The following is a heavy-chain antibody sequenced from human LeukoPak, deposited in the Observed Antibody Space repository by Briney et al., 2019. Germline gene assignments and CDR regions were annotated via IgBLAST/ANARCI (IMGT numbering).Heavy chain of an antibody. CDR1: GYTFTSYG. J-gene: IGHJ4*02. CDR3: ARTLGTPGYYFDY. D-gene: IGHD3-3*02. V-gene: IGHV1-46*01. CDR2: INPSGGST. Sequence: ASVTVSCTASGYTFTSYGISWVRQAPGQGLEWMGIINPSGGSTSYAQKFQGRVTMTRDTSTSTVYMELSSLRSEDTAVYYCARTLGTPGYYFDYWGQGTLVTVSS.